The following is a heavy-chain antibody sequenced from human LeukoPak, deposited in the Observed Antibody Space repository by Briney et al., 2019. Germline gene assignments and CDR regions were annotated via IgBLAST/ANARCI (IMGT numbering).Heavy chain of an antibody. CDR1: GGSMTSYY. CDR3: ARHARSTFSTSWYDS. D-gene: IGHD2-2*01. CDR2: ICYSGGT. Sequence: PSETLSLTCTVSGGSMTSYYWSWIRQPPGKGLEWIAYICYSGGTNYNPSLKSRVTISVNTSKNQFSLKLSSVTAADTAVYYCARHARSTFSTSWYDSWGQGTLVTVSS. J-gene: IGHJ5*01. V-gene: IGHV4-59*08.